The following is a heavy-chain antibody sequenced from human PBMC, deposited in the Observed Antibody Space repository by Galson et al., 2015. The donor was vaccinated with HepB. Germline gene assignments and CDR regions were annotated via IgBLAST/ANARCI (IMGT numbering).Heavy chain of an antibody. CDR3: ARDRPDHYGLALYHFDY. CDR2: TYYRSKWYN. Sequence: CAISGDSVSSNSAAWNWTRRSPSRGLEWLGRTYYRSKWYNDYAVSVKSRITINPDTSKNQFSLQLNSVTPEDTAVYYCARDRPDHYGLALYHFDYWGQGTLVTVSS. V-gene: IGHV6-1*01. D-gene: IGHD3-16*02. CDR1: GDSVSSNSAA. J-gene: IGHJ4*02.